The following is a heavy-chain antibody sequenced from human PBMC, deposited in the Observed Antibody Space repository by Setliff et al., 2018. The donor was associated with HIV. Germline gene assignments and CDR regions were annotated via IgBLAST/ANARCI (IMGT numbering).Heavy chain of an antibody. CDR3: ARQGFVPLRAHQFDN. CDR2: TYFRESP. D-gene: IGHD6-6*01. CDR1: GDSISNPNYY. Sequence: PSETLSLTCSVSGDSISNPNYYWGWIRQPPGKGLEWNGSTYFRESPYFNPPLSSRVTISVDTSTNQFSLRLSSVTAADTAVYYRARQGFVPLRAHQFDNWGTGTLVTVSS. V-gene: IGHV4-39*01. J-gene: IGHJ4*02.